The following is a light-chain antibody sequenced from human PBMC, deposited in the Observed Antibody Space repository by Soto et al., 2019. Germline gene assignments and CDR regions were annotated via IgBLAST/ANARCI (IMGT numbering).Light chain of an antibody. CDR1: QSISSW. CDR3: QQYNSYSRYT. Sequence: DIQMTQSPSTLSASVGDRVTITCRASQSISSWLAWYQQKPGKAPKLLIYKASSLESGVPSRFSGSGSGTEFPLTISSLQPDDFATYYYQQYNSYSRYTFGQGTKLEIK. V-gene: IGKV1-5*03. J-gene: IGKJ2*01. CDR2: KAS.